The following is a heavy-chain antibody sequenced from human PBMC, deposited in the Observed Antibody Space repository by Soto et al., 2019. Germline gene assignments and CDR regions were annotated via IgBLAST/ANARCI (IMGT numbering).Heavy chain of an antibody. CDR3: ARHPSRYYDILTGHNWFDP. CDR1: GGSISSYY. V-gene: IGHV4-59*08. D-gene: IGHD3-9*01. Sequence: PSETLSLTCTVSGGSISSYYWSWIRQPPGKGLEWIGYIYYSGSTNYNPSLKSRVTISVDTSKNQFSLKLSSVTAADTAVCYCARHPSRYYDILTGHNWFDPWGQGTLVTVS. J-gene: IGHJ5*02. CDR2: IYYSGST.